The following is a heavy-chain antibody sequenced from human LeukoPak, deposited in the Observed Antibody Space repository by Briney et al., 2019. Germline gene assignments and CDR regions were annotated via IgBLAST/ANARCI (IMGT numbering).Heavy chain of an antibody. CDR2: ISSSGSTI. V-gene: IGHV3-48*03. CDR3: ARDGDVEMATIRTIDY. CDR1: GFTFSSYE. Sequence: PGGSLRLSCAASGFTFSSYEMNGVRQAPGKGLEWVSYISSSGSTIYYADSVKGRFTISRDNAKNSLYLQMNSLRAEDTAVYYCARDGDVEMATIRTIDYWGQGTLVTVSS. J-gene: IGHJ4*02. D-gene: IGHD5-24*01.